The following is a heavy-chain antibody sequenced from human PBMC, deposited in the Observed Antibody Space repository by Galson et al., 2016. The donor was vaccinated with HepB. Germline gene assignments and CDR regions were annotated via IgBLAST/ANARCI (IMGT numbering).Heavy chain of an antibody. CDR3: AIDHVGFESFEN. CDR1: GYTLTDLS. CDR2: FDPEEAET. J-gene: IGHJ4*02. V-gene: IGHV1-24*01. D-gene: IGHD2-2*03. Sequence: SVKVSCKVSGYTLTDLSMHWVRQTPRKGLEWMGGFDPEEAETIYAQKFQGRVSMTEDTSTDTAYMELSGLRSEDTAVYYCAIDHVGFESFENWGQGTLVTVSS.